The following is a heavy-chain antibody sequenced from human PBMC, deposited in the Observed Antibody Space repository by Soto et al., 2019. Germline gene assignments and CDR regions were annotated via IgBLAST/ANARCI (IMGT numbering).Heavy chain of an antibody. CDR1: GDSVSSNSAA. V-gene: IGHV6-1*01. J-gene: IGHJ6*02. CDR3: ARDWGLTGTTGDYYYYYGMDV. CDR2: TYYRSKWYN. D-gene: IGHD1-7*01. Sequence: TLSLTCAISGDSVSSNSAAWNWIRQSPSRGLEWLGRTYYRSKWYNDYAVSVKSRITINPDTSKNQFSLQLNSVTPEDTAVYYCARDWGLTGTTGDYYYYYGMDVWGQGTTVTVSS.